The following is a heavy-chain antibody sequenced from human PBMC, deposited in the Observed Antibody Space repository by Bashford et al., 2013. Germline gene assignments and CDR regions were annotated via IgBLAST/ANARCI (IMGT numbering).Heavy chain of an antibody. CDR3: ARDYYDAHEGDAFDI. J-gene: IGHJ3*02. Sequence: VRQAPGKGLEWVANIKQDGSEKYYVDSVKGRFTISRDNAKNSLYLQMNSLRAEDTAVYYCARDYYDAHEGDAFDIVGPRDKWSPSPQ. CDR2: IKQDGSEK. D-gene: IGHD3-3*01. V-gene: IGHV3-7*01.